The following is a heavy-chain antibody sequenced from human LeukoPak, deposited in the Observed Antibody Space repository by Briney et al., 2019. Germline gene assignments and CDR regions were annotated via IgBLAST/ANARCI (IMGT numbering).Heavy chain of an antibody. CDR1: GGSITSSSYY. V-gene: IGHV4-39*01. J-gene: IGHJ4*02. D-gene: IGHD2-15*01. Sequence: SETLSLTCTVSGGSITSSSYYGGWIRQPPGKGLEWIGSFYYSGSTHYNPSLKSRVTISVDTSKNQFSLKLSSVTAADTAVYYCARAVHCSGGSCYFDYWGQGTLVTVSS. CDR3: ARAVHCSGGSCYFDY. CDR2: FYYSGST.